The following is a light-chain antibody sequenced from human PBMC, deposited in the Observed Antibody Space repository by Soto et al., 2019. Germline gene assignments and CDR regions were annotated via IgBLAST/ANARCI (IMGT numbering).Light chain of an antibody. Sequence: DIQVTQSPVSLSASVGDRVTITCRTSQGISTYLNWYQQKAGDAPRLLISGASDLENGVPSRFPGTGSGAFFTLTINSLRPEDFATYYCQQAYINPYTFGPGTKLDI. J-gene: IGKJ3*01. V-gene: IGKV1-39*01. CDR2: GAS. CDR3: QQAYINPYT. CDR1: QGISTY.